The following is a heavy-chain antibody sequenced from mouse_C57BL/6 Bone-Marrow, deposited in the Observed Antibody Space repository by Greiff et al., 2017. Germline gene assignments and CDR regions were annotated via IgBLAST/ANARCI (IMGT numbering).Heavy chain of an antibody. D-gene: IGHD2-1*01. CDR1: GYTFTSYW. CDR2: IDPNSGGT. J-gene: IGHJ1*03. V-gene: IGHV1-72*01. Sequence: QVQLKQPGAELVKPGASVKLSCKASGYTFTSYWMHWVKQMPGRGLEWIGRIDPNSGGTKYNEKFTSKATLTVDKPSSTAYMPLSSLTYEDTAVYYCAHDNYFYCYFAVWDTGTTVTVAS. CDR3: AHDNYFYCYFAV.